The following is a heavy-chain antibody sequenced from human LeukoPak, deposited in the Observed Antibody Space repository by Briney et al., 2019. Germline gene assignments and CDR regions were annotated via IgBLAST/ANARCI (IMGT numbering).Heavy chain of an antibody. CDR3: AKDPGVGDYFDH. Sequence: GGSLILSCAASGFSFDDFTMHWVRQGPGKGLECVSSISWHGETISYGDSVKGRFSVSRDNNKNSLYLQMDSLKTEDTAVYFCAKDPGVGDYFDHWGQGTLVTVSS. CDR2: ISWHGETI. CDR1: GFSFDDFT. J-gene: IGHJ4*02. V-gene: IGHV3-43*01. D-gene: IGHD3-10*01.